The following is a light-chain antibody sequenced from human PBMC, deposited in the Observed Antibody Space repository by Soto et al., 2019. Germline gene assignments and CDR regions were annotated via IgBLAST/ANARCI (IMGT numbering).Light chain of an antibody. CDR3: SSYSSTKTRV. V-gene: IGLV2-14*01. Sequence: QSVLTQPASVAGSPGQSITISCTGTSSDVGNYNYVSWYQHHPGKAPKVMIYEVRNRPSGVSNRFSGSKSGNTASLTISGLQAEDEADYYCSSYSSTKTRVFGTGTKVTVX. CDR1: SSDVGNYNY. CDR2: EVR. J-gene: IGLJ1*01.